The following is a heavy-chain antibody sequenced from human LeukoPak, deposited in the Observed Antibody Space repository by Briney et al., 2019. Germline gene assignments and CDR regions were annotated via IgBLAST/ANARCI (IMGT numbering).Heavy chain of an antibody. J-gene: IGHJ3*02. CDR3: VRYCSSTSCYSNAFDI. CDR2: INPNSGGT. CDR1: GYTFTGYY. D-gene: IGHD2-2*02. V-gene: IGHV1-2*02. Sequence: ASVKVSCKASGYTFTGYYMHWVRQAPGQGLEWMGWINPNSGGTNYAQKFQGRVTMTRDTSISTAYMELSRLRSDDTAVYYCVRYCSSTSCYSNAFDIWGQGTMVTVSS.